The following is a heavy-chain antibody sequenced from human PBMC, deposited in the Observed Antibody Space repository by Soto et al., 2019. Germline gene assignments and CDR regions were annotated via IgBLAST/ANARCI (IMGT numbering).Heavy chain of an antibody. CDR2: TSHGGGT. CDR1: GGSISSSSYY. J-gene: IGHJ4*01. Sequence: SETLSLTCTVSGGSISSSSYYWGWVRQSPGTGLEWIGDTSHGGGTNYNPSLKGRVTISVDTSKNQFYLILNSVTAADTAVYYCARGVLHWGQGTLVTVSS. V-gene: IGHV4-39*07. CDR3: ARGVLH.